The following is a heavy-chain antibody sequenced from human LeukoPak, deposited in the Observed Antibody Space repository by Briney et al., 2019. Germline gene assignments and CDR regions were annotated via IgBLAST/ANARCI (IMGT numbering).Heavy chain of an antibody. CDR1: GGSLSSYY. V-gene: IGHV4-59*01. D-gene: IGHD6-13*01. CDR3: ARAPGIAAAGTHFDF. J-gene: IGHJ4*02. Sequence: SETLSLTCTVSGGSLSSYYWSWIRQPPGKGLEWIGYIYYSGRAKYNPSLKSRGTILVDTAKNQFSLKLSSVTAGDTAVYYCARAPGIAAAGTHFDFWGQGTLVTVSS. CDR2: IYYSGRA.